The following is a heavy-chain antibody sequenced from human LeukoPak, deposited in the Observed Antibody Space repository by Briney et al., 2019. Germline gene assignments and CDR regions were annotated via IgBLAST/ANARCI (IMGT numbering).Heavy chain of an antibody. CDR2: INPNSGGT. J-gene: IGHJ4*02. CDR1: GYTFTGYF. V-gene: IGHV1-2*02. D-gene: IGHD4-17*01. Sequence: GASVKVSCKASGYTFTGYFMHWVRQAPGQGLEWMGGINPNSGGTNYAQKFQGRVTMTRDTSIRTAYMELTRLKSDDTAVYYCARALGLTTVIRNFDYWGQGTLLTVSS. CDR3: ARALGLTTVIRNFDY.